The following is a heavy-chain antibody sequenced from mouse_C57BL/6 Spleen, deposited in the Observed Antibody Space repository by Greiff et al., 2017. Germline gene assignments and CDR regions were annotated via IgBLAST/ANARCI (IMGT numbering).Heavy chain of an antibody. D-gene: IGHD4-1*01. CDR3: TRSNWGYWYFDV. CDR1: GYTFTDYE. J-gene: IGHJ1*03. CDR2: IDPETGGT. Sequence: QVQLQQSGAELVRPGASVTLSCKASGYTFTDYEMHWVKQTPVHGLEWIGAIDPETGGTAYNQKFKGKAILTADKSSSTAYMELRSLTSEDSAVYYCTRSNWGYWYFDVWGTGTTVTVSS. V-gene: IGHV1-15*01.